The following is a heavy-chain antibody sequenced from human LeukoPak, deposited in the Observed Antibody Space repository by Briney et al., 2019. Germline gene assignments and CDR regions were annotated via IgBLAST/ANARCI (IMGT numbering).Heavy chain of an antibody. J-gene: IGHJ4*02. CDR1: GFTFSSYS. V-gene: IGHV3-23*01. CDR3: AKEVAATPFDY. D-gene: IGHD6-19*01. Sequence: GGSLGLSCAASGFTFSSYSMNWVRQAPGKGLEWVSAISGSGGSTYYADSVKGRFTISRDNSKNTLYLQMNSLRAEDTAVYYCAKEVAATPFDYWGQGTLVTVSS. CDR2: ISGSGGST.